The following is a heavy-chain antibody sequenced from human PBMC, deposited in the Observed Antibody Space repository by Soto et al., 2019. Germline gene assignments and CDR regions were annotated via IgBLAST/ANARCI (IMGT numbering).Heavy chain of an antibody. CDR3: ARGPRTYSSSWCPDY. V-gene: IGHV3-48*02. Sequence: EVQLVESGGGLVQPGGSLRLSCAASGFTFSSYSMNWVRQAPGKGLEWVSYISSSSSTIYYAESVKGRFTISRDNANNSLYLQMNSLRDEDTAVYYCARGPRTYSSSWCPDYWCQGTLVTVSS. CDR2: ISSSSSTI. D-gene: IGHD6-13*01. CDR1: GFTFSSYS. J-gene: IGHJ4*01.